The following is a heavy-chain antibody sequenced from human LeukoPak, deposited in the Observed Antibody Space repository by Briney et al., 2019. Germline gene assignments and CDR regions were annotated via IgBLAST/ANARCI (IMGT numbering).Heavy chain of an antibody. CDR2: IYSGGNT. Sequence: GGSLRLSCAASGFTLSCNYVNSVRQAPGKGLEWVSVIYSGGNTNYADSVKGRFTISSDNSKNTLYLQMNSLRAEDTAIYYCARDFETVSSDYSGQGTLVTVSS. J-gene: IGHJ4*02. CDR3: ARDFETVSSDY. CDR1: GFTLSCNY. D-gene: IGHD3-16*02. V-gene: IGHV3-53*01.